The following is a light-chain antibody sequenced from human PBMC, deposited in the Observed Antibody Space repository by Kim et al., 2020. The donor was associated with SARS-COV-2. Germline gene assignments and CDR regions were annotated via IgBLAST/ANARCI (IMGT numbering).Light chain of an antibody. V-gene: IGKV1-27*01. J-gene: IGKJ1*01. Sequence: ASVGDRVTISCRASKDINNYLAWYQQKPGKAPKLLIYSASVLQVGVPSRFSGSGSGTDFTLTISSLQPEDVATYYCQRYYSAPWTFGQGTKVDIK. CDR3: QRYYSAPWT. CDR2: SAS. CDR1: KDINNY.